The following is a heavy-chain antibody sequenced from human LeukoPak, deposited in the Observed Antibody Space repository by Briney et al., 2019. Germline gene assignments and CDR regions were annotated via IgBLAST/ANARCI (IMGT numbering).Heavy chain of an antibody. Sequence: GESLKISCKGSGYSFTSYWIGWVRQMPGKGQEWMGIIYPGDSDTRYSPSFQGQVTISTDKSISTAYLQWSSLKASDTAMYYCARSGYSSSWSNWFDPWGQGTLVTVSS. CDR1: GYSFTSYW. CDR3: ARSGYSSSWSNWFDP. CDR2: IYPGDSDT. J-gene: IGHJ5*02. D-gene: IGHD6-13*01. V-gene: IGHV5-51*01.